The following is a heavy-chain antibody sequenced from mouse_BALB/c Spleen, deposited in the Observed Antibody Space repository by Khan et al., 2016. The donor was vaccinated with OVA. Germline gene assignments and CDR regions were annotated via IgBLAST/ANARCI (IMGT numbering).Heavy chain of an antibody. CDR3: TRDRIDY. J-gene: IGHJ2*01. CDR2: INPTSGYT. V-gene: IGHV1-7*01. CDR1: GYTFTTYW. Sequence: QVQLKQSGAELAKPGASVKLSCKASGYTFTTYWLHWVKQRPGQGLEWIGYINPTSGYTDYNETFKDKATLSADKSSSTAYMQLSCLTSEDSADYYCTRDRIDYWGQGTTLTVSS.